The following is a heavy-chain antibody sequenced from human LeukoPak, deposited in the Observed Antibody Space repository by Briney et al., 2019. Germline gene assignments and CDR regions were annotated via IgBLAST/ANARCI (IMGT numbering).Heavy chain of an antibody. D-gene: IGHD3-22*01. Sequence: GGSLRLSCAASGFTFSDYYMSWIRQAPGKGLEWVSYISSSGSTIYYADSVKGRFTISRDNSKNTLYLQMNSLRAEETAVYYCAKDDGEDYYDSSGYWFDPWGQGTLVTVSS. CDR3: AKDDGEDYYDSSGYWFDP. CDR1: GFTFSDYY. CDR2: ISSSGSTI. J-gene: IGHJ5*02. V-gene: IGHV3-11*01.